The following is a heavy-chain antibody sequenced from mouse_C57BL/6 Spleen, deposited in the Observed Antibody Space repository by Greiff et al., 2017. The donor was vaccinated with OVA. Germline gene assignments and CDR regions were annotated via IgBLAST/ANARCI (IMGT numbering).Heavy chain of an antibody. D-gene: IGHD2-3*01. V-gene: IGHV5-17*01. CDR3: ARGDGYYVGYFDY. CDR2: ISSGSSTI. J-gene: IGHJ2*01. Sequence: EVKVEESGGGLVKPGGSLKLSCAASGFTFSDYGMHWVRQAPEKGLEWVAYISSGSSTIYYADTVKGRFTISRDNAKNTLFLQMTSLRSEDTAMYYCARGDGYYVGYFDYWGQGTTLTVSS. CDR1: GFTFSDYG.